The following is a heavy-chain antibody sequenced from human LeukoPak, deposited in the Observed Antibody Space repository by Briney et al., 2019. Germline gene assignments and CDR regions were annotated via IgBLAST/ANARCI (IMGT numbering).Heavy chain of an antibody. CDR3: ARGRYSSSSEVNL. Sequence: VASVKVSCKASGGTFSSYAISWVRQAPGQGLEWMGGIIPIFGTANYAQKLQGRVTMTTDTSTSTAYMELSRLRSDDTAVYYCARGRYSSSSEVNLWGQGTLVTVSS. V-gene: IGHV1-69*05. CDR1: GGTFSSYA. J-gene: IGHJ4*02. CDR2: IIPIFGTA. D-gene: IGHD6-6*01.